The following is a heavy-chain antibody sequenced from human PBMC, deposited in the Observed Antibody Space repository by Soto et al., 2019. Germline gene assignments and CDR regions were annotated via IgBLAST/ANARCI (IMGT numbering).Heavy chain of an antibody. CDR1: HYIFTSYG. J-gene: IGHJ3*02. V-gene: IGHV1-18*04. CDR3: ARSSSAAGTFDI. CDR2: INAYNGNT. Sequence: KVSCKASHYIFTSYGLTWVRRAPGQGLEWMGWINAYNGNTNYAQNFQGRLTMTTDTSTSTAYLEVRSLTSDDTAVYYCARSSSAAGTFDIWGQGTMVTVSS. D-gene: IGHD2-2*01.